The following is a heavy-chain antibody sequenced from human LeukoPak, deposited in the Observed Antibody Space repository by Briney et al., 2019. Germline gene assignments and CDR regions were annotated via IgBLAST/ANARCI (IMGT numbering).Heavy chain of an antibody. D-gene: IGHD3-22*01. CDR3: AKAVEYYDSSGYYYVDYYGMDV. J-gene: IGHJ6*02. CDR1: GFTFSSYA. Sequence: GGPLRLSCAASGFTFSSYAMHWVRQAPGKGLEWVAVISYDGSNKYYADSVKGRFTISRDNSKNTLYLQMNSLRAEDTAVYYCAKAVEYYDSSGYYYVDYYGMDVWGQGTTVTVSS. V-gene: IGHV3-30-3*01. CDR2: ISYDGSNK.